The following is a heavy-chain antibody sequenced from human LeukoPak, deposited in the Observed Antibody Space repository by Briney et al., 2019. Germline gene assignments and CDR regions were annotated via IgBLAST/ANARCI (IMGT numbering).Heavy chain of an antibody. CDR2: IYYSGST. CDR3: ARYANSPYYYYAMDV. V-gene: IGHV4-59*12. CDR1: GGSIIGYY. J-gene: IGHJ6*02. D-gene: IGHD4/OR15-4a*01. Sequence: SETLSLTCTVSGGSIIGYYLSWIRQPPGKGLEWIGSIYYSGSTNYNPSLKSRVAISVETSKNQFSLKLSSVTAADTAVYYCARYANSPYYYYAMDVWGQGTTVTVSS.